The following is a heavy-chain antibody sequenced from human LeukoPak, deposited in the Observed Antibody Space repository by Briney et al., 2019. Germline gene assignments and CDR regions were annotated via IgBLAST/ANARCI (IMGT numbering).Heavy chain of an antibody. CDR3: ATSIDYGDKYAFDI. D-gene: IGHD4-17*01. CDR2: INPADSDS. V-gene: IGHV5-51*01. J-gene: IGHJ3*02. Sequence: GESLKISCKGSGYSFTNYWIGWVRQMPGKGLEWMGIINPADSDSRDSPSFQGQVTISADKSMSIAYLQWSSLKASDTAMYYCATSIDYGDKYAFDIWGQGTMVTVSS. CDR1: GYSFTNYW.